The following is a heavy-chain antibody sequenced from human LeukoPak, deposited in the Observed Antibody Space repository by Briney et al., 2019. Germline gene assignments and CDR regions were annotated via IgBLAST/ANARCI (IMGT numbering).Heavy chain of an antibody. D-gene: IGHD4-17*01. CDR1: GFTFSSYS. CDR2: ISSSSSYI. Sequence: PGGSLRLSCAASGFTFSSYSMNWVRQAPGKGLEWVSSISSSSSYIYYADSVKGRFTISRDNAKNSLYLQMNSLRAGDTAVYYCARDFGFGYDYGDYVTIGSYWGQGTLVTVSS. V-gene: IGHV3-21*01. J-gene: IGHJ4*02. CDR3: ARDFGFGYDYGDYVTIGSY.